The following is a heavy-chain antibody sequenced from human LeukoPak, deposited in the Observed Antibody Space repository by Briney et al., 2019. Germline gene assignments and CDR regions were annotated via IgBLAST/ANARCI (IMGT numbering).Heavy chain of an antibody. V-gene: IGHV4-61*02. Sequence: SETLSLTCTVSGGSISSGSYYWSWIRQPAGKGLEWIGRIYTSGSTNYNPSLKSRVTISVDTSKNQFSLKLSSVTAADTAVYYCARVKFLEWPKIVGDYYYYYMDVWGKGTTVTVSS. D-gene: IGHD3-3*01. CDR2: IYTSGST. J-gene: IGHJ6*03. CDR1: GGSISSGSYY. CDR3: ARVKFLEWPKIVGDYYYYYMDV.